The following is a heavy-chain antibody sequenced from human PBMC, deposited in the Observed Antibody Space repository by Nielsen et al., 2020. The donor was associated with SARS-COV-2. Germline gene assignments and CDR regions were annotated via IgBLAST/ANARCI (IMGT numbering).Heavy chain of an antibody. D-gene: IGHD2-2*01. J-gene: IGHJ4*02. Sequence: ASVKVSCKASGYTFTSYDINWVRQATGQGLEWMGWMNPNSGNTGYAQKFQGRVTMTRNTSISTAYMELSSLRSEDTAVYYCARWPGRCSSTSCSPGLDYWGQGTLVTVSS. CDR2: MNPNSGNT. CDR1: GYTFTSYD. V-gene: IGHV1-8*01. CDR3: ARWPGRCSSTSCSPGLDY.